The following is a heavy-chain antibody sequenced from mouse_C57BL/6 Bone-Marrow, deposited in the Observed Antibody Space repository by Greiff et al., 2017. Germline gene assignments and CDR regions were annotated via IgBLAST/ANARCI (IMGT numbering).Heavy chain of an antibody. J-gene: IGHJ2*01. CDR1: GYTFTSYG. CDR3: ARSYDGYSYFDY. V-gene: IGHV1-58*01. Sequence: VQLQQSGAELVRPGSSVKMSCKTSGYTFTSYGINWVKQRPGQGLEWIGYIYIGSGYTEYNEKFKGKATLTSDTSSSTAYMQLSSLTSEDSAIYFCARSYDGYSYFDYWGQGTTLTVSS. D-gene: IGHD2-3*01. CDR2: IYIGSGYT.